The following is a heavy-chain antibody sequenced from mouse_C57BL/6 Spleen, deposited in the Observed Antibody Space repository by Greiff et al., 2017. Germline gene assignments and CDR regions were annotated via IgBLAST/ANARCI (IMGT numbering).Heavy chain of an antibody. D-gene: IGHD1-1*01. Sequence: VQLQQSGAELARPGASVMLSCKASGYTFTSYGISWVKQRTGQGLEWIGEIYPRSGNTYYNEKFKGKATLTADKSSSTAYMELRSLTSEDSAVYFCARRGDYYGSSPGFDVWGTGTTVTVSS. V-gene: IGHV1-81*01. CDR1: GYTFTSYG. CDR2: IYPRSGNT. CDR3: ARRGDYYGSSPGFDV. J-gene: IGHJ1*03.